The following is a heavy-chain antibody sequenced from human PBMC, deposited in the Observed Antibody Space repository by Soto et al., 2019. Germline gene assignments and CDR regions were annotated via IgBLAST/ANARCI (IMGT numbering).Heavy chain of an antibody. CDR3: ALLVYDPPLNYMDFNY. J-gene: IGHJ4*02. CDR2: IFHDGTA. V-gene: IGHV4-4*02. D-gene: IGHD2-8*01. CDR1: GVSISSGNW. Sequence: PSETLSLTCAVSGVSISSGNWWTWVRQTPQRGLEYIGEIFHDGTANYYPSFERRVAISVDTSKNQFSLKLTSVTAADTAIYFPALLVYDPPLNYMDFNYWDQRALVIFSS.